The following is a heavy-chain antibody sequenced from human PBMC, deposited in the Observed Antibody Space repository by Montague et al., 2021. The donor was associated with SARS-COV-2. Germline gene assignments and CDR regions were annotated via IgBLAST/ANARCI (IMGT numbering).Heavy chain of an antibody. V-gene: IGHV4-39*01. CDR1: GGSIRTSSYY. D-gene: IGHD4-17*01. CDR3: AMRGGALDAFDI. CDR2: IYYSGST. Sequence: SDTQSLICTVSGGSIRTSSYYWGWIRQPPGKGLDWIGSIYYSGSTYYNPSLKSRVTISVDTSKNQFSLKLSSVTAADTAVYYCAMRGGALDAFDIWGQGTMVIVSS. J-gene: IGHJ3*02.